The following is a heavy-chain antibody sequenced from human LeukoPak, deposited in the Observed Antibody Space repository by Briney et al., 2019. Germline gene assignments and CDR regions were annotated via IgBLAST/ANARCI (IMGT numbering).Heavy chain of an antibody. J-gene: IGHJ4*02. V-gene: IGHV3-7*01. D-gene: IGHD5-24*01. CDR3: ANLWEMGY. CDR1: GFSFSDYW. CDR2: VRPDGSEK. Sequence: GGSLRLSCAASGFSFSDYWMSWVRQAPGKGLEWVANVRPDGSEKYYVDSVKGRFTISRDNARNSLYLQMDSLRAEDTAVYYCANLWEMGYWGQGTLVTVSS.